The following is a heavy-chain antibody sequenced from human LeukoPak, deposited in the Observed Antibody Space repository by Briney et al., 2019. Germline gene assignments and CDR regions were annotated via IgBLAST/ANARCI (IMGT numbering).Heavy chain of an antibody. CDR2: IYPGDSDT. Sequence: GESLKISCQGSGYTFTNYWIGWVPQMPGKGLEWMGIIYPGDSDTRYSPSFQGQVTISADKSISTAYLQWSSLKASDTAMYYCARHYTSSGYSSGWYVPYSFDYWGQGTLVTVSS. CDR1: GYTFTNYW. CDR3: ARHYTSSGYSSGWYVPYSFDY. V-gene: IGHV5-51*01. D-gene: IGHD6-19*01. J-gene: IGHJ4*02.